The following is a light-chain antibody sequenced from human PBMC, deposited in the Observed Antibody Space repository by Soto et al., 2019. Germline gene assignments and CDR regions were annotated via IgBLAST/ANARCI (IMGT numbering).Light chain of an antibody. V-gene: IGKV3-11*01. Sequence: EIVLTQSPATLSLSPGERVTLSYRASLSVRSSLAWYQQKPGQAPRLLIYDASNRATGIPARFSGSGSGTDFTLTISSLEPEDFAIYYCQQRSNWPPTFGQGTKVEIK. CDR2: DAS. J-gene: IGKJ1*01. CDR1: LSVRSS. CDR3: QQRSNWPPT.